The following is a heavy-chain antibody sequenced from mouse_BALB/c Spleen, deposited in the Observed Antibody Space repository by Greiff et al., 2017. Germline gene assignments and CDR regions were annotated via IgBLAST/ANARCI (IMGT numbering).Heavy chain of an antibody. J-gene: IGHJ3*01. CDR1: GYTFTSYY. V-gene: IGHV1S16*01. CDR2: INPSNGGT. CDR3: TNYYGSSVFAY. D-gene: IGHD1-1*01. Sequence: VKLQESGAELVKPGASVKLSCKASGYTFTSYYMYWVKQRPGQGLEWIGEINPSNGGTNFNEKFKSKATLTVDKSSSTAYMQLSSLTSEDSAVYYCTNYYGSSVFAYWGQGTLVTVSA.